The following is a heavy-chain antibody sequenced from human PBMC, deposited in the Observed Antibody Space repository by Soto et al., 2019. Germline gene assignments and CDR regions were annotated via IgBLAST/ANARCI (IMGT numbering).Heavy chain of an antibody. CDR3: GGGGGVGVAGSAAFDM. Sequence: QLHLVQSGAVVKKPGASVTVSCSASGYPVTAYYMHWVRQAPGRGLEWMGGINPATGAAKYTQTSQGRVTRTRDTPTGTVFRELGGLTSEDPAVFYWGGGGGVGVAGSAAFDMWGQGTLVTVSS. CDR1: GYPVTAYY. J-gene: IGHJ3*02. D-gene: IGHD3-3*01. CDR2: INPATGAA. V-gene: IGHV1-2*02.